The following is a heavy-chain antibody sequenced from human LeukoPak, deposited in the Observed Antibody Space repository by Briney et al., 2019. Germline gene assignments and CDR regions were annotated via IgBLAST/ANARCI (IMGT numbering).Heavy chain of an antibody. J-gene: IGHJ4*02. V-gene: IGHV2-5*01. CDR1: GFSVSTRGVG. Sequence: SGPTLVKPTQTLTLTCTFTGFSVSTRGVGVGWIRQPPGKALEWLSLISWNDDKRYSPSLKSRLTITKDTSNNQVVLTMTNMDPVDTATYYCAHDLSCSSSRLPDYWGQGTLVTVSS. CDR3: AHDLSCSSSRLPDY. CDR2: ISWNDDK. D-gene: IGHD6-6*01.